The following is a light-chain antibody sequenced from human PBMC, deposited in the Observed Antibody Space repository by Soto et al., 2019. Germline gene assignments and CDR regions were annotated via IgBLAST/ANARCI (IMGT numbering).Light chain of an antibody. J-gene: IGLJ2*01. V-gene: IGLV1-44*01. CDR1: NSNIGDNT. Sequence: QSVLPQPPSASGTPGQRITISRSGSNSNIGDNTVNWFQQLPGAAPRLLISTNNQRPSGVPDRFSGSKSGTSGSLAISGLQSEDEADYYCASWDDRLNGVVFGGGTKLTVL. CDR2: TNN. CDR3: ASWDDRLNGVV.